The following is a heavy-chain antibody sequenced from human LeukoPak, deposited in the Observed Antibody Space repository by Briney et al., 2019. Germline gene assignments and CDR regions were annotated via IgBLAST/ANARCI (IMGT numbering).Heavy chain of an antibody. CDR3: AKSKQGGWYSGDY. J-gene: IGHJ4*02. CDR2: ISGSGGST. Sequence: GGSLRLSCAASGFTFSSYAMSWVRQAPGKGLEWVSAISGSGGSTYYADSVKGRFTISRDNSKSTLYLQMNSLRAEGTAVCYCAKSKQGGWYSGDYWGQGTLVTVSS. CDR1: GFTFSSYA. V-gene: IGHV3-23*01. D-gene: IGHD6-19*01.